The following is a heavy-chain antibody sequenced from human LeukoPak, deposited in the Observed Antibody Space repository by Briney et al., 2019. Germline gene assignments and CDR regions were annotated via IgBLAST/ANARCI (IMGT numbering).Heavy chain of an antibody. D-gene: IGHD3-16*02. CDR2: IYHSGGT. CDR3: AREYRTAFDP. CDR1: GGSISSGGYS. J-gene: IGHJ5*02. V-gene: IGHV4-30-2*01. Sequence: PSETLSLTCAVSGGSISSGGYSWSWIRQPPGKGLEWIGYIYHSGGTYYNPSLKSRVTISVDRSKNQFSLKLSSVTAADTAVYYCAREYRTAFDPWGQGTLVTVSS.